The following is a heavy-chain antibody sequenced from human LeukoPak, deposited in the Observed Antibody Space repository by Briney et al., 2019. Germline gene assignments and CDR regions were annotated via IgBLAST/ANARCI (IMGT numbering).Heavy chain of an antibody. J-gene: IGHJ4*02. V-gene: IGHV3-7*03. CDR2: IKQDGSEK. CDR1: GFTFSSYW. Sequence: GGSLRLSCAASGFTFSSYWMSWVRQAPGKGLEWVANIKQDGSEKYYVDSVKGRFTISRDNAKNSLYMQMNSLRAEDTAVYYCAREVVVVSLYYFDYWGQGTLVTVSS. CDR3: AREVVVVSLYYFDY. D-gene: IGHD2-15*01.